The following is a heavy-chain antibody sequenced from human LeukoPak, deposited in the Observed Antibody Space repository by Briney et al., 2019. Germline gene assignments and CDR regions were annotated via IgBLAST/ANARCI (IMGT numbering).Heavy chain of an antibody. CDR2: INPNSGGT. J-gene: IGHJ4*02. CDR1: GYTFTGYY. D-gene: IGHD3-3*01. V-gene: IGHV1-2*02. Sequence: GGSVKVSCKASGYTFTGYYMHWVRQAPGQGLEGMGWINPNSGGTNYAQKFQGRVTMTREPSISTAHMELRRVRSDDRAVYYGARDPPPQVRSPLNSNYWGQGTLVTVSS. CDR3: ARDPPPQVRSPLNSNY.